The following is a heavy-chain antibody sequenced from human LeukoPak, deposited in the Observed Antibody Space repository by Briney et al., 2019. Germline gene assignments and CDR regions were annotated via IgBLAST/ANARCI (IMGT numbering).Heavy chain of an antibody. V-gene: IGHV4-34*01. Sequence: PSETLSRTCAVYGGSFSGYYWSWIRQPPGRGLEWIGEINHSGSTNYNPSLKSRVTISVDTSKNQFSLKLSSVTAADTAVYYCARGEKNDFWSGYQYYFDYWGQGTLVTVSS. CDR3: ARGEKNDFWSGYQYYFDY. J-gene: IGHJ4*02. D-gene: IGHD3-3*01. CDR1: GGSFSGYY. CDR2: INHSGST.